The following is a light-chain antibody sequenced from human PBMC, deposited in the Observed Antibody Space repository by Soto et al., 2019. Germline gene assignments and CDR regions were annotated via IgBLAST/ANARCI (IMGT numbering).Light chain of an antibody. V-gene: IGKV1-5*03. Sequence: DIQMTQSPSTLSASVGDRVTITCRASQSISSWLAWYQQKPGKAPKLLIFQASSLKSGVPSRFSGSGSATEYTLPISSLQPDDFATYYCEDDSSSSGLTFGGGTKVEIK. CDR1: QSISSW. J-gene: IGKJ4*01. CDR3: EDDSSSSGLT. CDR2: QAS.